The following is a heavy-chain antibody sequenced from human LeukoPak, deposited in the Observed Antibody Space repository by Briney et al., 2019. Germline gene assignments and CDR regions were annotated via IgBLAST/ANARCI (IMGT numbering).Heavy chain of an antibody. CDR1: GGSISSYY. J-gene: IGHJ4*02. CDR2: IYTSGST. V-gene: IGHV4-4*07. D-gene: IGHD6-13*01. Sequence: SETLALTCTVSGGSISSYYWSWIPQPAGKGLEWIGRIYTSGSTNYNPSLKSRVTMSVDTSKNQFPLKLSSVTAADTAVYYCARETYGSSWSVDYWGQGTLVTVSS. CDR3: ARETYGSSWSVDY.